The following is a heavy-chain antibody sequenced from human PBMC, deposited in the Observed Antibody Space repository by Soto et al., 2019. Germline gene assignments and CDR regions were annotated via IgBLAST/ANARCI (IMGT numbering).Heavy chain of an antibody. CDR3: ARVYCSGGSCYSFDY. V-gene: IGHV4-34*01. D-gene: IGHD2-15*01. CDR1: GGSFSGYY. J-gene: IGHJ4*02. Sequence: QVQLQQWGAGLLKPSETLSLICAVYGGSFSGYYWSWIRQPPGKGLEWIGEINHSGSTNYNPSLRSRATISVDTSKNQFSLMLSSVTAADSAVYYCARVYCSGGSCYSFDYWGQGTLVTVSS. CDR2: INHSGST.